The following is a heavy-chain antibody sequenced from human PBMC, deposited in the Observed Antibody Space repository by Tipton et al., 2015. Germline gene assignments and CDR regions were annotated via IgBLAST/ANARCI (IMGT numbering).Heavy chain of an antibody. CDR1: GGSISGYY. Sequence: TLSLTCDVYGGSISGYYWSWIRQPPGKGLEWVGEIHPRGGTYYNPSLKSRVTISIDTSKNHFALKLAPVTVADTAVYSCVRGGFWRDHFHYYAMDVWGQGTTLTVSS. CDR2: IHPRGGT. J-gene: IGHJ6*02. D-gene: IGHD3-3*01. CDR3: VRGGFWRDHFHYYAMDV. V-gene: IGHV4-34*01.